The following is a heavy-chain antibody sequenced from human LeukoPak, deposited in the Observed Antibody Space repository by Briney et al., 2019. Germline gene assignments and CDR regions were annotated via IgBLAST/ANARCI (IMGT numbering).Heavy chain of an antibody. CDR2: ISSSGTTI. V-gene: IGHV3-11*01. D-gene: IGHD1-1*01. CDR3: ARDHNWASDF. Sequence: GGSLRLSCAASGFIFSDYYMSWIRQAPGKGLEWVSYISSSGTTIYYADSLKGRFTISRDNAKDSLYLQMNSLRAEDTAVYYCARDHNWASDFWGQGTLVTVSS. CDR1: GFIFSDYY. J-gene: IGHJ4*02.